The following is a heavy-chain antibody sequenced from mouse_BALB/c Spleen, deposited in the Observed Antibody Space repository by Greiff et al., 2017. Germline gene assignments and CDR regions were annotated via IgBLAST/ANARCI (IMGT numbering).Heavy chain of an antibody. V-gene: IGHV1S126*01. J-gene: IGHJ2*01. D-gene: IGHD1-1*02. Sequence: QVQLQQSGPQLVRPGASVKISCKASGYSFTSYWMHWVKQRPGQGLEWIGMIDPSDSDTRLNQKFKDKATLTVDKSSSTAYMQLSSPTSEDSAVYDCARSGNMVDYWGQGTTLTVSS. CDR2: IDPSDSDT. CDR1: GYSFTSYW. CDR3: ARSGNMVDY.